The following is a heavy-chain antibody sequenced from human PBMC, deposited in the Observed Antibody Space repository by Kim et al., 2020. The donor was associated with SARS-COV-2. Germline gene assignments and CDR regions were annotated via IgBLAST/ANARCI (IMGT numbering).Heavy chain of an antibody. CDR1: GFTVSSNY. D-gene: IGHD5-18*01. J-gene: IGHJ6*02. CDR3: AREQGDTAMADTPYGMDV. Sequence: GGSLRLSCAASGFTVSSNYMSWVRQAPGKGLEWVSVIYSGGSTYYADSVKGRFTISRDNSKNTLYLQMNSLRAEDTAVYYCAREQGDTAMADTPYGMDVWGQGTTVTVSS. CDR2: IYSGGST. V-gene: IGHV3-53*01.